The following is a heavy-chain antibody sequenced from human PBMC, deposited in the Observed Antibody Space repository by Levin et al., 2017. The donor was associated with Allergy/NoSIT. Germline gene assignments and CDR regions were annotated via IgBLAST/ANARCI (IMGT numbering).Heavy chain of an antibody. CDR3: ARAVGNSRFDY. J-gene: IGHJ4*02. D-gene: IGHD4-23*01. CDR1: GYNFTIYW. Sequence: GESLKISCKGSGYNFTIYWLGWVRQMPGKGLEWMGFIYPGDSDILYILSFSFPVPISVDKSISTAYLQWSSLKAPDTALYYCARAVGNSRFDYWGQGTQVTVSS. CDR2: IYPGDSDI. V-gene: IGHV5-51*01.